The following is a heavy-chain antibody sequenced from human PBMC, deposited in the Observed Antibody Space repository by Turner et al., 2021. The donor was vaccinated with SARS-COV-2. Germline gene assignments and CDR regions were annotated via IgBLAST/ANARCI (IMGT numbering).Heavy chain of an antibody. CDR2: IWANGNNR. J-gene: IGHJ2*01. CDR3: ARDADTTTFYWYFDL. Sequence: QVHLVESGGGVVQPGTSLRLSCAASVFSLSGYGMHWVRQAPGRGLEWVGDIWANGNNRYYADSVKGRFTISRDIAKNTAYLQMNSLRAEDTAVYYGARDADTTTFYWYFDLWGRGTLVSVSS. D-gene: IGHD1-26*01. V-gene: IGHV3-33*01. CDR1: VFSLSGYG.